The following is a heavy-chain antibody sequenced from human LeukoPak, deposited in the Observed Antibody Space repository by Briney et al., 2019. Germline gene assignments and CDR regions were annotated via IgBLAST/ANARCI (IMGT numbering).Heavy chain of an antibody. CDR1: GGSISSSSYY. CDR2: IYYSGST. CDR3: ARQLLRYFDWLSGFDY. J-gene: IGHJ4*02. V-gene: IGHV4-39*01. Sequence: PSETLSLTCTVSGGSISSSSYYWGWIRQPPGKGLEGNGSIYYSGSTYYNPSLKSRVTISVDTTKNQFALKLSSVTAADTAVYYCARQLLRYFDWLSGFDYWGQGTLVTVSS. D-gene: IGHD3-9*01.